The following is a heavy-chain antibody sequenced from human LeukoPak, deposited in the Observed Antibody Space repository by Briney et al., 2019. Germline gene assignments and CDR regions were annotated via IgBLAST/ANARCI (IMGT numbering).Heavy chain of an antibody. CDR1: GFAVGSKS. V-gene: IGHV3-53*01. D-gene: IGHD2-21*01. CDR3: ASAREYCGSAECYEYFQH. J-gene: IGHJ1*01. CDR2: IYSGGST. Sequence: GGSLRLSCVASGFAVGSKSMSWVRQSPGKGLEWVSVIYSGGSTYYADSVNGRFTISRDNSRNALFLQMNALRAEDTALYFCASAREYCGSAECYEYFQHWGQGTPVTVSS.